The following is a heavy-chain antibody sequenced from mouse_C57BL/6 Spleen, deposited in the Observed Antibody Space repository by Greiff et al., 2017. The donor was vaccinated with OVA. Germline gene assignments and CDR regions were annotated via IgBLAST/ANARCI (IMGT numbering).Heavy chain of an antibody. D-gene: IGHD2-3*01. V-gene: IGHV1-55*01. CDR2: IYPGSGST. Sequence: QVQLQQPGAELVKPGASVKMSCKASGYTFTSYWITWVKQRPGQGLEWIGDIYPGSGSTNYNEKFKSKATLTVDTSSSTAYMQLSSLTSEDSAVYYCAMIYDGYYVLWYFDVWGTGTTVTVSS. CDR3: AMIYDGYYVLWYFDV. J-gene: IGHJ1*03. CDR1: GYTFTSYW.